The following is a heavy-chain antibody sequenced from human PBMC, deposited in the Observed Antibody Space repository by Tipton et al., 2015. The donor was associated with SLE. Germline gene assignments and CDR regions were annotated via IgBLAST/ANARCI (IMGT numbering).Heavy chain of an antibody. V-gene: IGHV3-21*01. CDR1: GFTFSYCN. CDR2: ISSTGIYI. CDR3: AGGTGAYFDH. D-gene: IGHD3-16*01. Sequence: SLRLSCTASGFTFSYCNMNWVRQAPGEGLEWVSSISSTGIYIYNADSLKGRFTISRDNAKNSLYLQMNRLRVEDTAVYYCAGGTGAYFDHWGQGTLVTVSS. J-gene: IGHJ4*02.